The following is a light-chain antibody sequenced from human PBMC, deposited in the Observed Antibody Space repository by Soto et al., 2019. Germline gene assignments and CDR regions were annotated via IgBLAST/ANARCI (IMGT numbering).Light chain of an antibody. Sequence: QSVLPQPASVSGSPGQSITISCTGTAIDVGTYNLVSWYHHHPGKAPTLMIYEGTTRPSGVSNRFSGSKSGNTASLTISGLQAEDEADYFCCSYAGSSTLVFGGGTKLTVL. CDR1: AIDVGTYNL. V-gene: IGLV2-23*01. CDR2: EGT. CDR3: CSYAGSSTLV. J-gene: IGLJ3*02.